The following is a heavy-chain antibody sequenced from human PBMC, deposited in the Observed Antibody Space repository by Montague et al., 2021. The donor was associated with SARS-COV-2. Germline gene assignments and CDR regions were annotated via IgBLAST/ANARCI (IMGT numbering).Heavy chain of an antibody. J-gene: IGHJ6*02. CDR2: IYWDDDK. Sequence: PALVKPTQTLTLTCTFSGFSLSTSGVGVVWIRQPPGKALEWLAFIYWDDDKRYSPSLKSRLTITKDTSKNQVVLTLTNMDPVDTGTYYCAHGPGLGFYYYGLDVGGQGTTVTVSS. CDR1: GFSLSTSGVG. CDR3: AHGPGLGFYYYGLDV. V-gene: IGHV2-5*02. D-gene: IGHD3/OR15-3a*01.